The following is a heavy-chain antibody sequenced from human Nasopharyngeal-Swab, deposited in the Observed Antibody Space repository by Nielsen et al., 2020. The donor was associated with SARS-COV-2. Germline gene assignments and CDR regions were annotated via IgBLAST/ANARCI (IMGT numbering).Heavy chain of an antibody. J-gene: IGHJ6*02. CDR2: ISGSGGST. V-gene: IGHV3-23*01. D-gene: IGHD3-10*01. CDR1: GFTFSSYA. Sequence: GESLKISCAASGFTFSSYAMSWVRQAPGKGLGWVSAISGSGGSTYYADSVQGRFTISRDNSKNTLYLQMNSLRAEDTAVYYCAKDKVRLLWFGRDYYYGMDVWGQGTTVTVSS. CDR3: AKDKVRLLWFGRDYYYGMDV.